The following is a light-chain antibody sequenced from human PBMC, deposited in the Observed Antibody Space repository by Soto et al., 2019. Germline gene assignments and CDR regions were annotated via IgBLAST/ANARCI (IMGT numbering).Light chain of an antibody. J-gene: IGKJ3*01. CDR3: QQYGSSLFT. V-gene: IGKV3-20*01. CDR1: QSVSSSY. Sequence: EIVLTQSPGTLSLSPGERATLSCRASQSVSSSYLAWYQQKPGQAPRLLIYGASSRATGIPDRFSGSGSGTDFTLTISGLEPEVFAVYYCQQYGSSLFTFGPGNKVDIK. CDR2: GAS.